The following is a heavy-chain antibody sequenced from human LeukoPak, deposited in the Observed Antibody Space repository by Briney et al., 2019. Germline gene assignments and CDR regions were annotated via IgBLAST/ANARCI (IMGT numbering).Heavy chain of an antibody. D-gene: IGHD3-22*01. CDR3: AKGSSGYFVDL. J-gene: IGHJ5*02. Sequence: PGGSLRLSCAASGFTFDDYGMSWVRQAPGKGLEWVSAISNDGGGTNYADFVKGRFTISRDNSKNTLFLQMNSLRAEDTALYYCAKGSSGYFVDLWGQGTLVTVSS. CDR2: ISNDGGGT. V-gene: IGHV3-23*01. CDR1: GFTFDDYG.